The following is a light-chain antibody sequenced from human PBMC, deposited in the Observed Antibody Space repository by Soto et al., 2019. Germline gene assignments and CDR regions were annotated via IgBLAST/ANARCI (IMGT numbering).Light chain of an antibody. V-gene: IGKV1-27*01. Sequence: EIQMTQSPSSLSASIGDRVTITCRASQGIGNYLAWYQQKPGKVPDLVIYGASTLQSGVPSRFSGSGSGTDFTLTISRLQPEDVATYYCQEYNSAPRTFGQGTKVEIK. CDR3: QEYNSAPRT. CDR1: QGIGNY. CDR2: GAS. J-gene: IGKJ1*01.